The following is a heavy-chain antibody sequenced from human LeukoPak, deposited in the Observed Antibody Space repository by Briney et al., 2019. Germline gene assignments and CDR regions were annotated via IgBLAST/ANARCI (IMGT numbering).Heavy chain of an antibody. D-gene: IGHD2-2*01. V-gene: IGHV3-49*04. CDR1: GFTFGDYT. J-gene: IGHJ4*02. Sequence: PGGSLRLSCTASGFTFGDYTMSWVRQAPGKGLEWVGFIRSKGYGGTSEYAASVKGRFTISSDDSKSSAYLQMTSLKTEDTAVCYCTGYPRGRLCGSSTSCTHIGVFFDWWGEGTLDTVSS. CDR3: TGYPRGRLCGSSTSCTHIGVFFDW. CDR2: IRSKGYGGTS.